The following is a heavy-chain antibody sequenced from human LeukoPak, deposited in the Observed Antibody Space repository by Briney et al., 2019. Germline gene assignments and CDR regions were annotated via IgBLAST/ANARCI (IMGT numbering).Heavy chain of an antibody. D-gene: IGHD4-17*01. V-gene: IGHV4-39*07. CDR1: GGSISSSSYY. CDR3: ARADYGALDY. J-gene: IGHJ4*02. Sequence: SETLSLTCTVSGGSISSSSYYWGWIRQPPGKGLEWIGSIYYSGSTYHNPSLKSRVTISVDTSKNQFSLKLSSVTAADTAVYYCARADYGALDYWGQGTLVIVSS. CDR2: IYYSGST.